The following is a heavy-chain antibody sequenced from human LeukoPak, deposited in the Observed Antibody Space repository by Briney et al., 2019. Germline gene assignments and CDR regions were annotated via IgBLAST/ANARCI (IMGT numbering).Heavy chain of an antibody. CDR3: AHRGSEYFASGSFYNWLDP. D-gene: IGHD3-10*01. J-gene: IGHJ5*02. V-gene: IGHV2-5*02. CDR2: IYWDGDE. CDR1: GFSLSTNGVG. Sequence: ESGPSLVKPTQTLTLTCTFSGFSLSTNGVGVAWIRQSPGKAPEWLALIYWDGDERYSPSLKTRLNITRDTSKNRVVLTMTSMQPEDTGTYYCAHRGSEYFASGSFYNWLDPWGQGTLVTVSS.